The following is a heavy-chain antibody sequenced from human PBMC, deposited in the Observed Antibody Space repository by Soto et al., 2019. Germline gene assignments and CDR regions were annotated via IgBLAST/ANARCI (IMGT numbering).Heavy chain of an antibody. D-gene: IGHD1-7*01. V-gene: IGHV4-59*01. CDR1: GGSISSYY. CDR3: ATTLRTTARRDYYYMDV. Sequence: SETLSLTCTVSGGSISSYYWSWIRQPPGKGLEWIGYIYYSGSTNYNPSLKSRVTISVDTSKNQFSLKLSSVTAADTAVYYCATTLRTTARRDYYYMDVWGKGTTVTVSS. CDR2: IYYSGST. J-gene: IGHJ6*03.